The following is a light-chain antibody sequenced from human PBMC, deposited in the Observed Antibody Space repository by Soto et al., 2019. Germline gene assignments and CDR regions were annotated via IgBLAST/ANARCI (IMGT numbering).Light chain of an antibody. V-gene: IGKV1-5*01. CDR1: QSISSW. Sequence: DIPMTQSPSTLAESVGDRVTITSRASQSISSWLAWYQQKPGKAPKLLIYDASSLESGVPSRFSGSGSGTEFTLTISSLQPDDFATYYCQQYNSYSWTFGQGTKV. CDR3: QQYNSYSWT. CDR2: DAS. J-gene: IGKJ1*01.